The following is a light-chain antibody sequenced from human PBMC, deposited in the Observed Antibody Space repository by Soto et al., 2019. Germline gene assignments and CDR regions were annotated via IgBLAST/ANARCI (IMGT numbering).Light chain of an antibody. CDR1: QSFSSSY. V-gene: IGKV3-20*01. Sequence: EIVLTQSPGTLSLSPGERATLSCRASQSFSSSYLAWYQQKPGQAPRLLIYGASSRATGIPDRFSGSGSGTDFTLTISRLEPEAFAVYYCQQYSSSPFTFGPGTKVDIK. J-gene: IGKJ3*01. CDR3: QQYSSSPFT. CDR2: GAS.